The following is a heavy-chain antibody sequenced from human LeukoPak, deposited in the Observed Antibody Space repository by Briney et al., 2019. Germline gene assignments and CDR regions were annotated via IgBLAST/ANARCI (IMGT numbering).Heavy chain of an antibody. D-gene: IGHD1-26*01. CDR2: IYYTGST. V-gene: IGHV4-39*01. Sequence: LSETLTLTCSVSGASISGGTYYWGWIRQPPGKGLEWIGSIYYTGSTYDNPSLKSRVTISVDTSKNQFSLKLSSVTAADTAVYYCARRGGSGRAFDYWGQGTLVTVSS. CDR3: ARRGGSGRAFDY. J-gene: IGHJ4*02. CDR1: GASISGGTYY.